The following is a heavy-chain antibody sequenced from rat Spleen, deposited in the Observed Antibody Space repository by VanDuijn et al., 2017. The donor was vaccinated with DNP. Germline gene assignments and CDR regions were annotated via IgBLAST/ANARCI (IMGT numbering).Heavy chain of an antibody. J-gene: IGHJ2*01. CDR1: GFTFSNYY. V-gene: IGHV5-25*01. CDR3: ARGGRSYFDY. CDR2: ISSGGGNI. D-gene: IGHD1-11*01. Sequence: EVQLVDSGGGLVQPGRSLKLSCAASGFTFSNYYMAWVRQASTKGLEWVASISSGGGNIYYRDSVKGRFSISRDNAKNTLYLQMNSLRSEDTATYYCARGGRSYFDYWGQGVMVTVSS.